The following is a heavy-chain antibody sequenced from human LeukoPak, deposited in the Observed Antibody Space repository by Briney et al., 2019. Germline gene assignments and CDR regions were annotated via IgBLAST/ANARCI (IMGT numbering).Heavy chain of an antibody. Sequence: SETLSLTCNVSGGSITSSSYYWGWIRQPPGKGLEWIGSIYYSGSTYYNPSLKSRVTVSVDTSKNQFSLKLSSVTAADTAVYYCARVPGGYYYDSSGYFYYYYMDVWGKGTTVTVSS. CDR2: IYYSGST. V-gene: IGHV4-39*07. J-gene: IGHJ6*03. CDR3: ARVPGGYYYDSSGYFYYYYMDV. D-gene: IGHD3-22*01. CDR1: GGSITSSSYY.